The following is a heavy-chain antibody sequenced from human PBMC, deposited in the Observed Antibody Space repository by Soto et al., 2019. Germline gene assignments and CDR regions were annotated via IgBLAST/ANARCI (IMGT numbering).Heavy chain of an antibody. Sequence: SETLSLTCTVSGYSISSGPYWAWIRQPPGKGPEWIASIYHGGTTFYNPSLKSRITISVDTSNNQFSLKLTSVTAADTAVYYCARVHVMVVAGSTFDYWGHGTLVTVSS. V-gene: IGHV4-38-2*02. CDR3: ARVHVMVVAGSTFDY. J-gene: IGHJ4*01. CDR1: GYSISSGPY. D-gene: IGHD6-19*01. CDR2: IYHGGTT.